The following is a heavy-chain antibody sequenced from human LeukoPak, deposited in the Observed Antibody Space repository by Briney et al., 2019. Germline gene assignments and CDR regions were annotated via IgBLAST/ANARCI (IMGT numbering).Heavy chain of an antibody. D-gene: IGHD2-15*01. CDR3: ARSNKGPGDMGMDV. CDR1: GGSISSGSYY. Sequence: PSETLSLTCTVSGGSISSGSYYWSWIRQPAGKGLEWIGRIYTSGSTNYNPSLKSRVTISLDTSKNQFSLKLSSVTAADTAVYYCARSNKGPGDMGMDVWGKGTTVTISS. CDR2: IYTSGST. V-gene: IGHV4-61*02. J-gene: IGHJ6*03.